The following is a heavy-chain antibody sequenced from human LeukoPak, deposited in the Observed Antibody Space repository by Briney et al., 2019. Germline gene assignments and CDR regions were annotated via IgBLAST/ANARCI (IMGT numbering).Heavy chain of an antibody. CDR1: GFTFDGYG. CDR2: INWNGGRT. J-gene: IGHJ3*02. CDR3: ARGSRFGVVERDAFDI. D-gene: IGHD3-3*01. Sequence: GGSLRLSCAASGFTFDGYGMSWVRQGPGKGLEWVSGINWNGGRTGYADSVKGRFTISRDNAKNSLYLQMNSLRAEDTAVYYCARGSRFGVVERDAFDIWGQGTMVTVSS. V-gene: IGHV3-20*04.